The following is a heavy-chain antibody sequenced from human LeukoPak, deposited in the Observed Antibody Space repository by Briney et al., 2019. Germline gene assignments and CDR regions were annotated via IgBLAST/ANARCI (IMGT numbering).Heavy chain of an antibody. D-gene: IGHD2-15*01. CDR3: ARLAVVVVAATSPWYYFDY. J-gene: IGHJ4*02. V-gene: IGHV3-21*01. CDR1: GFTFSSYS. Sequence: GGSLRLSCAASGFTFSSYSMNWVRQAPGKGLEWDSSISSSSSYIYYADSVKGRFTISRDNAKNSLYLQMNSLRAEDTAVYYCARLAVVVVAATSPWYYFDYWGQGTLVTVSS. CDR2: ISSSSSYI.